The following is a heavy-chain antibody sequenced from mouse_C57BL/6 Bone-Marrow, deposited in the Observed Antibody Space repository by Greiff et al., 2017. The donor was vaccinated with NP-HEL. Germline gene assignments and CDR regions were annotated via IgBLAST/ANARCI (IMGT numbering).Heavy chain of an antibody. CDR1: GFNIKDDY. J-gene: IGHJ4*01. Sequence: VQLQQSGAELVRPGASVKLSCTASGFNIKDDYMHWVKQRPEQGLEWIGWIDPDNGDTEYASKFQGKATITADTSSNTAYLQLSSLTSEDTAVYYCTTWEAMDYWGQGTSVTVSS. D-gene: IGHD4-1*01. CDR3: TTWEAMDY. V-gene: IGHV14-4*01. CDR2: IDPDNGDT.